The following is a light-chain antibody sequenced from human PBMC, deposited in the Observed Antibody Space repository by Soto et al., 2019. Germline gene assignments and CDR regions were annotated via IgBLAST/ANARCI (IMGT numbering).Light chain of an antibody. V-gene: IGLV7-46*01. CDR1: TGSVTSGHY. J-gene: IGLJ7*01. CDR2: DTS. Sequence: QAVVTQEPSLTVSPGGTVTLTCGSSTGSVTSGHYPYWFQQKPGQVPRRPIYDTSNKHSWTPARFSGSLLGGKAALTLSGAQPEDEADYYCMLLYTGARVFGGGTQLTVL. CDR3: MLLYTGARV.